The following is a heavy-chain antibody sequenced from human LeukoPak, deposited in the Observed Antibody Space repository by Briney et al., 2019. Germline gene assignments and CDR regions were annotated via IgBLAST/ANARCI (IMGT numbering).Heavy chain of an antibody. D-gene: IGHD1-26*01. CDR2: ISSGSSYI. V-gene: IGHV3-21*01. CDR1: GFTFSSYS. CDR3: AGRLSGRYYFDY. J-gene: IGHJ4*02. Sequence: GGSLRLSCAASGFTFSSYSMNWVRQAPGKGLEWVSSISSGSSYIYYADSVKGRFTISRDNAKNSLYLQMNSLRAEDTAVYYCAGRLSGRYYFDYWGQGTLVTLSS.